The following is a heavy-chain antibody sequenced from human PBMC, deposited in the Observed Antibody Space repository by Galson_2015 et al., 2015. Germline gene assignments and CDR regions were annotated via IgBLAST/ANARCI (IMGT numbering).Heavy chain of an antibody. CDR3: ARDEGGGYTNFDY. J-gene: IGHJ4*02. CDR2: IWYYGSEK. V-gene: IGHV3-33*01. Sequence: SLRLSCAASGFTFSSHGMHWVRQAPGKGLEWVAAIWYYGSEKYYADSVKGRLSISRDNSKNTLYLQMNSLRAEDTAVYYCARDEGGGYTNFDYWGQGSLVTVPS. D-gene: IGHD5-12*01. CDR1: GFTFSSHG.